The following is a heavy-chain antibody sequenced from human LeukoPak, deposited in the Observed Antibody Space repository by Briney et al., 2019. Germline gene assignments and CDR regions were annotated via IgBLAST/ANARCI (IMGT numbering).Heavy chain of an antibody. CDR2: ISSDGSST. J-gene: IGHJ4*02. CDR1: GFTLSSFW. V-gene: IGHV3-74*01. Sequence: PGGSLRLSCAASGFTLSSFWMHWVRQAPGKGLEWVSRISSDGSSTNYADSVKGRFAISRDAAKNTLFLQINSPRAEDTAVYFCAAAGRGSLDYWGRGTLVTVSS. D-gene: IGHD3-16*01. CDR3: AAAGRGSLDY.